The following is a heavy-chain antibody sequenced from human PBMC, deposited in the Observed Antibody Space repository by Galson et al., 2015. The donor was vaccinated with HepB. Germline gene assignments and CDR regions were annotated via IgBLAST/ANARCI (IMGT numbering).Heavy chain of an antibody. Sequence: SLRLSCAASRFTFGNYDMNWVRQAPGKGLEWVSYISSSSNNKYYADSVKGRFTISRDNAKNSLYLQMNSLRDEDTAVYYCARDGSQPWGRVVAAVIAYYGMDVWGQGTTVTVSS. V-gene: IGHV3-48*02. CDR3: ARDGSQPWGRVVAAVIAYYGMDV. CDR1: RFTFGNYD. J-gene: IGHJ6*02. D-gene: IGHD2-2*01. CDR2: ISSSSNNK.